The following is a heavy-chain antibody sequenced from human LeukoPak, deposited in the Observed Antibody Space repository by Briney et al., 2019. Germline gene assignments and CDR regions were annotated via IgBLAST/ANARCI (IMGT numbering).Heavy chain of an antibody. J-gene: IGHJ5*02. D-gene: IGHD3-3*01. CDR3: ARDRVELNWFDP. V-gene: IGHV6-1*01. CDR2: TYYGSKWYN. CDR1: GDSVSSNSAT. Sequence: SQTLSLTCAISGDSVSSNSATWNWIRQSPSRGLEWLGRTYYGSKWYNDYAVSLKSRITINPDTSKNQFSLQLNSVTPEDTAVYYCARDRVELNWFDPWGQGTLVTVSS.